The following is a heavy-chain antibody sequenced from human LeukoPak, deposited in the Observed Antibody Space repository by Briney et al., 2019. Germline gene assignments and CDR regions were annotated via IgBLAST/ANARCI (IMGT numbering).Heavy chain of an antibody. D-gene: IGHD5-18*01. J-gene: IGHJ4*02. CDR1: GFTFSGST. CDR3: TTVITTMV. V-gene: IGHV3-73*01. Sequence: PGRPLRLSCAASGFTFSGSTMHWVRQASGKGLEWVGRIRSKANSYATAYAASVKGRFTISRDDSKNTACLQMNSLKTEDTAVYYCTTVITTMVWGQGTLVTVSS. CDR2: IRSKANSYAT.